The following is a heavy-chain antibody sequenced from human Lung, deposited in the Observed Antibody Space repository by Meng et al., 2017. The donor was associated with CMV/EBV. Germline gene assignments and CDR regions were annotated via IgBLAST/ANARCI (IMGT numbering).Heavy chain of an antibody. Sequence: QVQLQESGPGLVKPSQPLSPPCTVSGGSISSGSYFWSWIRQPAGKGLEWIGRIYSNGNINYNPSLKSRVTISLDTSKNQFSLKLSSVTAADTAVYYCARVGSRDDYTMEDYFDYWGQGTLVTVVS. D-gene: IGHD5-24*01. J-gene: IGHJ4*02. CDR3: ARVGSRDDYTMEDYFDY. CDR1: GGSISSGSYF. CDR2: IYSNGNI. V-gene: IGHV4-61*02.